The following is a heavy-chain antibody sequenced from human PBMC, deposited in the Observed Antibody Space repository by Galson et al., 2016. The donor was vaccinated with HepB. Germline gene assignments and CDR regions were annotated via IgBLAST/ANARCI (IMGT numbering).Heavy chain of an antibody. CDR1: GGSISSSNW. V-gene: IGHV4-4*02. J-gene: IGHJ6*02. CDR2: IYHSGTT. Sequence: SETLSLTCAVSGGSISSSNWWSWVRQPPGKGLEWIGEIYHSGTTNYNPSLKSRVTISLDKSKNQFSLRLSSVTAADTAVYYCARETEQRDGMGVWGQGTTVTVSS. CDR3: ARETEQRDGMGV. D-gene: IGHD1/OR15-1a*01.